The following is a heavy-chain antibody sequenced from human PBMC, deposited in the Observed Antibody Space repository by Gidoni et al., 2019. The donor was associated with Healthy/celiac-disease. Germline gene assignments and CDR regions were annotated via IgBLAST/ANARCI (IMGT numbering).Heavy chain of an antibody. CDR1: GFPFSSYG. D-gene: IGHD3-16*01. CDR3: ARETRGGHFDY. Sequence: QVQLVEAGGGVVQPGRSLRLSGAACGFPFSSYGMHWVRQAPGKGLEWVAVISYDGSNKYYADSVKGRFTISRDNSKNTLYLQMNSLRAEDTAVYYCARETRGGHFDYWGQGTLVTVSS. J-gene: IGHJ4*02. CDR2: ISYDGSNK. V-gene: IGHV3-30*03.